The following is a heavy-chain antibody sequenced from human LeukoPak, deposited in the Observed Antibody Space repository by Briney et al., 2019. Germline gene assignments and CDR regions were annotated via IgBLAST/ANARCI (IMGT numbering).Heavy chain of an antibody. CDR1: GFTFSSYA. V-gene: IGHV3-23*01. D-gene: IGHD1-26*01. Sequence: GGSLRPSCAASGFTFSSYAMSWVRQAPGKGLEWVSAISGSGGSTYYADSVKGRFTISRDNSKNTLYLQMNSLRAEDTAVYYCAKAYGRVLTKYYFDYWGQGTLVTVSS. J-gene: IGHJ4*02. CDR3: AKAYGRVLTKYYFDY. CDR2: ISGSGGST.